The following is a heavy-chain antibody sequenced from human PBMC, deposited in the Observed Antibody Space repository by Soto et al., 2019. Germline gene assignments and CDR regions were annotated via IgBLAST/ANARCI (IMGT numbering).Heavy chain of an antibody. CDR3: AGFGELLSDY. D-gene: IGHD3-10*01. Sequence: SETLSLTCTVSGGSISSSSYYWGWIRQPPGKGLEWIATIYYSGSTYYNPSLKSRVTISVDTSKNQFSLKLSSVTAADTAVYYCAGFGELLSDYWGQGTLVTVSS. V-gene: IGHV4-39*01. CDR2: IYYSGST. J-gene: IGHJ4*02. CDR1: GGSISSSSYY.